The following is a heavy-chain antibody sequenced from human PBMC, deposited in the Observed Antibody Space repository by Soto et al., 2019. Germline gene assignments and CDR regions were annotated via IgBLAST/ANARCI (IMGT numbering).Heavy chain of an antibody. CDR1: GGSISSGGYS. Sequence: QLQLQESGSGLVKPSQTLSLTCAVSGGSISSGGYSWSWIRQPPGKGLEWIGYIYHSGSTYYNPSLRSRVTISVDRSKNQFSLKLSSVTAADTAVYYCATYNWNSGNDAFDIWGQGKMVTVSS. J-gene: IGHJ3*02. CDR2: IYHSGST. D-gene: IGHD1-7*01. CDR3: ATYNWNSGNDAFDI. V-gene: IGHV4-30-2*01.